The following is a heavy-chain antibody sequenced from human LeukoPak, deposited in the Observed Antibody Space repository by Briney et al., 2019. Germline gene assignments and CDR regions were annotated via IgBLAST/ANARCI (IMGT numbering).Heavy chain of an antibody. D-gene: IGHD2-8*01. CDR2: ISWNSGSI. CDR1: GFTFDDYA. J-gene: IGHJ2*01. CDR3: AKVRWSSGYFDL. Sequence: PGGSLRLSCAASGFTFDDYAMHWVRQAPGKGLEWVSGISWNSGSIGYADSVKGRFTISRDNAKNSLYLQMNSLRAEDTALYYCAKVRWSSGYFDLWGRGTLVTVSS. V-gene: IGHV3-9*01.